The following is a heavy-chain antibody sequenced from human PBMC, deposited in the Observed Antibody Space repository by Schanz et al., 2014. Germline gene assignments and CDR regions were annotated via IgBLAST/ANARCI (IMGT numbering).Heavy chain of an antibody. Sequence: EVQLLESGGGLVRPGGSLRLSCAASGFTFSSYTMNWVRQAPGKGLAWVSAISGSGGSTVYADSVKGRFTISRDNSNNTVFLQMNSLRAEDTAVYYCAKDFCIGVARRVIISHDAIDIWGQGTKVTVSS. V-gene: IGHV3-23*01. D-gene: IGHD3-10*01. CDR3: AKDFCIGVARRVIISHDAIDI. CDR1: GFTFSSYT. J-gene: IGHJ3*02. CDR2: ISGSGGST.